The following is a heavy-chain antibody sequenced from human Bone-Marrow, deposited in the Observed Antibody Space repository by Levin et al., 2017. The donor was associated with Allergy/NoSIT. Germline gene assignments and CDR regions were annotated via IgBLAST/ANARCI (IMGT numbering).Heavy chain of an antibody. CDR3: ASPRYYDFWSGYLYDY. D-gene: IGHD3-3*01. J-gene: IGHJ4*02. CDR1: GGTFSSYA. CDR2: IIPIFGTA. V-gene: IGHV1-69*01. Sequence: KISCKASGGTFSSYAISWVRQAPGQGLEWVGGIIPIFGTANYAQLFQGRVTITADESTSTAYMELSSLRSEDTAVYYCASPRYYDFWSGYLYDYWGQGTLVTVSS.